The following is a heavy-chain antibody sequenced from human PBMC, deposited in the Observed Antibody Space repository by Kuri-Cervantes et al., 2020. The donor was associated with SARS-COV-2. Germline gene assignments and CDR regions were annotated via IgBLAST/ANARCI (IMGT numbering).Heavy chain of an antibody. D-gene: IGHD3-16*01. CDR3: ATLFTRYEGSDS. CDR2: IIPILGTP. V-gene: IGHV1-69*13. J-gene: IGHJ4*02. Sequence: SVKVSCKASGGTFSSYAVSWVRQAPGQGLEWMGGIIPILGTPNYAQKFQGRVTITADESTSTAFMELSSLRSEDTAVYYCATLFTRYEGSDSWGQGTLVTVSS. CDR1: GGTFSSYA.